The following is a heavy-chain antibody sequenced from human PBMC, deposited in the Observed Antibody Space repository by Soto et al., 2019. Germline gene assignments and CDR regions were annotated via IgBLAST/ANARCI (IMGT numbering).Heavy chain of an antibody. CDR1: GGSIISSSYY. J-gene: IGHJ4*02. Sequence: SETLSLTCTVSGGSIISSSYYWGWIRQPPGKGLEWIGSIYYSGSTYYNPSLKSRVTISVDTSKNQFSLKLSSVTAADTAVYYCAKHSIAAAYAVDYWGQGTLVTVSS. D-gene: IGHD6-13*01. CDR3: AKHSIAAAYAVDY. V-gene: IGHV4-39*01. CDR2: IYYSGST.